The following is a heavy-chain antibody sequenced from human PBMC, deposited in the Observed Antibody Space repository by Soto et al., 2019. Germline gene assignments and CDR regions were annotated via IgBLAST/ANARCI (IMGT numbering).Heavy chain of an antibody. D-gene: IGHD6-19*01. CDR2: ISSSSSTI. V-gene: IGHV3-48*01. CDR3: ARAGAVAATGDFQH. J-gene: IGHJ1*01. CDR1: GFTFGSYS. Sequence: EVQLVESGGGLVQPGGSLRLSCAASGFTFGSYSMNWVRQAPGKGLEWVSYISSSSSTIYYADSVKGRFTISRDNAKNSLYLQMNSLRAEDTAVYYCARAGAVAATGDFQHWGQGTLVTVSS.